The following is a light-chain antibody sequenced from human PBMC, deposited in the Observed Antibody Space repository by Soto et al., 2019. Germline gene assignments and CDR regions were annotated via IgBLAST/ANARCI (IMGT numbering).Light chain of an antibody. J-gene: IGKJ5*01. CDR3: QQLNSYPIT. V-gene: IGKV3-15*01. Sequence: EIVMTQSPATLSVSPGEGVTLSCRASQSVSSNLAWYQQRPGQAPRLLIYGASTRATGIPARFSGSGSGTEFTLTISSLQPEDFATYYCQQLNSYPITFGQGTRLEIK. CDR2: GAS. CDR1: QSVSSN.